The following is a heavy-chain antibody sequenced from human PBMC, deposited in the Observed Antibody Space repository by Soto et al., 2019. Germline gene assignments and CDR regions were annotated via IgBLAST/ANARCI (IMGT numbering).Heavy chain of an antibody. J-gene: IGHJ4*02. CDR2: ISGSGGST. D-gene: IGHD1-26*01. CDR3: AKIVGTTYIPLTPTWLDY. CDR1: GFTFSSYA. V-gene: IGHV3-23*01. Sequence: TGGSLRLSCAASGFTFSSYAMSWVRQAPGKGLEWVSAISGSGGSTYYADSVKGRFTISRDNSKNTLYLQMNSLRAEDTAVYYCAKIVGTTYIPLTPTWLDYWGQGTLVTVSA.